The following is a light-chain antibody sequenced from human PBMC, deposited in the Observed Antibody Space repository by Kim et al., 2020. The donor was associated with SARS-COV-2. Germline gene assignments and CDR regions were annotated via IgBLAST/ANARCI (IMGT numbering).Light chain of an antibody. CDR2: KAS. CDR3: QQFNSFPLT. Sequence: ASVGDRVTITCRASHSISSWLAWYQQKAGTAPKLLIYKASSLKSGVPSRFSGSGSGTEFTLTISSLQPDDFATYYCQQFNSFPLTFGGGTKVEIK. CDR1: HSISSW. J-gene: IGKJ4*01. V-gene: IGKV1-5*03.